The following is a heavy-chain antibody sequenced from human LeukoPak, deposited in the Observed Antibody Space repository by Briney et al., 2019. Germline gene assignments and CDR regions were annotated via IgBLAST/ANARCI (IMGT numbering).Heavy chain of an antibody. V-gene: IGHV3-49*03. CDR1: GFTFGDYA. D-gene: IGHD4-17*01. CDR3: TRDLLDYGDYVAYYMDV. J-gene: IGHJ6*03. CDR2: IRSKAYGGTT. Sequence: GGSLRLSCTASGFTFGDYAMSWFRQAPGKGLEWVGFIRSKAYGGTTEYAASVKGRFTISRDDPKSIAYLQMNSLKTEDTAVYYCTRDLLDYGDYVAYYMDVWGKGTTVTISS.